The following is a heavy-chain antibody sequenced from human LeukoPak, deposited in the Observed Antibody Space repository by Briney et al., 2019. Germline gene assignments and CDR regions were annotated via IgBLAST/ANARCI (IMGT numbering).Heavy chain of an antibody. CDR3: ESDPGGVYYLDC. CDR1: GFTLSSNY. CDR2: IYSGGST. J-gene: IGHJ4*02. Sequence: GGSLRLSCAASGFTLSSNYMSWVRQAPGKGLEWVTVIYSGGSTYYADSVKGRFTISRKTTRNPLYLQTKCPSAEHAAVYHCESDPGGVYYLDCWGQGTLVTVSS. D-gene: IGHD3-16*01. V-gene: IGHV3-66*01.